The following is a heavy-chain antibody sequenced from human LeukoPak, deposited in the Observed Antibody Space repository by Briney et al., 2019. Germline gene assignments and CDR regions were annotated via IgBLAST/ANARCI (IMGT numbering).Heavy chain of an antibody. CDR2: ISWNGGSI. D-gene: IGHD4-17*01. Sequence: WGSLRLSCAASRFTFDDYSMHWVRQAPGKGLEWVSLISWNGGSIYYADSVKGRFIISRDNSKNSLYLQMNSLRNEDTALYYCAKDMRPDYGDPNVAVDYFDYWGQGTLVTVSS. CDR3: AKDMRPDYGDPNVAVDYFDY. CDR1: RFTFDDYS. J-gene: IGHJ4*02. V-gene: IGHV3-43*01.